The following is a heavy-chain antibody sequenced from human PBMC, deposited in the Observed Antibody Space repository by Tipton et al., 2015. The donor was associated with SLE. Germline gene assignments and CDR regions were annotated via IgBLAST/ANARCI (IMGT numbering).Heavy chain of an antibody. J-gene: IGHJ4*02. CDR3: ARALSDSSGTPFDY. Sequence: LRLSCTVSGGSISSGNYSWNWIRQPAGKALEWIGNIYTSGNTNYSPSLKSRVTISVETSKNQFSLKLSSVTAADTAFYYCARALSDSSGTPFDYWGQGMLVTVSS. CDR1: GGSISSGNYS. CDR2: IYTSGNT. D-gene: IGHD6-19*01. V-gene: IGHV4-61*09.